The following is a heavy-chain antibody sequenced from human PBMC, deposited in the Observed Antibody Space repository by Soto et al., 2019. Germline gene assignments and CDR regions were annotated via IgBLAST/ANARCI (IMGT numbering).Heavy chain of an antibody. J-gene: IGHJ4*02. CDR2: INHSGST. D-gene: IGHD6-19*01. CDR3: ASVVAVAKRKFFRYFDY. V-gene: IGHV4-34*01. CDR1: GGSFSGYY. Sequence: SETLSLTCAVYGGSFSGYYWSWIRQPPGKGLEWIGEINHSGSTNYNPSLKSRVTISVDTSKNQFSLKLSSVTAADTAVYYCASVVAVAKRKFFRYFDYWGQGTLVTVSS.